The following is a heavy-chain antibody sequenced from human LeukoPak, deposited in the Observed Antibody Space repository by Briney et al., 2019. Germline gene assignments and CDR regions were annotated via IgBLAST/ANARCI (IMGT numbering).Heavy chain of an antibody. Sequence: PGRSLRLSCAASGFTFSSYGMQWVRQAPGKGLEWVAVIWYDGSNKYYADSVKGRFTISRDNSKNTLYLQMNSLRAEDTAVYYCARDGLTYYYGSGSYYFVYWGQGTLVTVSS. D-gene: IGHD3-10*01. J-gene: IGHJ4*02. V-gene: IGHV3-33*01. CDR3: ARDGLTYYYGSGSYYFVY. CDR2: IWYDGSNK. CDR1: GFTFSSYG.